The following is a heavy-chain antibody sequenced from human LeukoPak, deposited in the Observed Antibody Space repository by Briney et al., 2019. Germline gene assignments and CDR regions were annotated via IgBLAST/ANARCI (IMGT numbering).Heavy chain of an antibody. V-gene: IGHV3-23*01. J-gene: IGHJ4*02. Sequence: RTGGSLRLSCAASGFTFSDYYMSWIRQAPGKGLEWVSAISGSGGSTYYADSVKGRFTISRDNSKNTLYLQMNSLRAEDTAVYYCVKASGSGTYYKSPFDYWGQGTLVTVSS. CDR3: VKASGSGTYYKSPFDY. D-gene: IGHD3-10*01. CDR1: GFTFSDYY. CDR2: ISGSGGST.